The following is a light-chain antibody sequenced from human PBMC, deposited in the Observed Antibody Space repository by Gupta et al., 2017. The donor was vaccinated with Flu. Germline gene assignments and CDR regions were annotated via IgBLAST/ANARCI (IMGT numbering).Light chain of an antibody. CDR2: DVT. CDR1: SSDVGGYDY. CDR3: SVYIGTTLDVV. J-gene: IGLJ2*01. Sequence: TISGTGTSSDVGGYDYVSWYQQHPGKAPKLIIYDVTNRPSGVSNRFSGSKPGNTASLTISGLQAEDEADYYCSVYIGTTLDVVFGGGTKLTVL. V-gene: IGLV2-14*04.